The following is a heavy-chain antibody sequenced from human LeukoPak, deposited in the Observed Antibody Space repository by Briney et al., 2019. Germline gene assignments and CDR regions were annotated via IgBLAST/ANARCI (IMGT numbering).Heavy chain of an antibody. J-gene: IGHJ4*02. Sequence: GGSLRLSCVASGFIFSNYWMSWVRQVPGKGLEWVANMKQDGREKYLVDSVKGRFTISRDNTKNSLYVQMNSLRAEDTAVYYCARDGDVLTGRRFDYWGQGTLVTVSS. V-gene: IGHV3-7*01. CDR1: GFIFSNYW. CDR2: MKQDGREK. CDR3: ARDGDVLTGRRFDY. D-gene: IGHD3-9*01.